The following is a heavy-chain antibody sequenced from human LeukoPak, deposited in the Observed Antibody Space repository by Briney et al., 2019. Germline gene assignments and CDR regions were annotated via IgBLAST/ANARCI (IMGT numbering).Heavy chain of an antibody. J-gene: IGHJ4*02. CDR1: GGSFSGYY. CDR2: INHSGST. V-gene: IGHV4-34*01. Sequence: SETLSLTCAVYGGSFSGYYWSWIRQPPGKGLEWIGEINHSGSTNYNPSLKSRVTISVDTSKNQFSLKLSPVTAADTAVYYCASSRYYYDSSGYFHREFDYWGQGTLVTVSS. CDR3: ASSRYYYDSSGYFHREFDY. D-gene: IGHD3-22*01.